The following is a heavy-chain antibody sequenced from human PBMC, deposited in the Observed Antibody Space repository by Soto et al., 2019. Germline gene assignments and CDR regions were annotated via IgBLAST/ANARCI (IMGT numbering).Heavy chain of an antibody. CDR1: GYTFTSYG. V-gene: IGHV1-18*01. J-gene: IGHJ4*02. D-gene: IGHD6-13*01. Sequence: GASVKVSCKASGYTFTSYGITWVRQAPGQGLEWMGWISRYNGDTKYAQKLQGRVTMTTDTSTNTAYMELSSLRSEDTAVYYCARGAAAGTDGMTVPFDYWGQGTLVTVSS. CDR2: ISRYNGDT. CDR3: ARGAAAGTDGMTVPFDY.